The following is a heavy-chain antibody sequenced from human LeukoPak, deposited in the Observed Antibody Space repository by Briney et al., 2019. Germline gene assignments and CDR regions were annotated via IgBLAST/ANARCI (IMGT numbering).Heavy chain of an antibody. Sequence: SETLSLTCAVYGGSFSGYYWSWIRQPPGKGLEWIGEINHSGSTNYNPSLKSRVTISVDTSKNQFSLKLSSVTAADTAVYYCAVAQDYDILTGYSLRNFDYWGQGTLVTVSS. CDR1: GGSFSGYY. CDR2: INHSGST. CDR3: AVAQDYDILTGYSLRNFDY. D-gene: IGHD3-9*01. J-gene: IGHJ4*02. V-gene: IGHV4-34*01.